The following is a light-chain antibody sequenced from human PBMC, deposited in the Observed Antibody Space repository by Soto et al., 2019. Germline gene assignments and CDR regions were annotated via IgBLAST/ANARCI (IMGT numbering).Light chain of an antibody. V-gene: IGKV1-27*01. J-gene: IGKJ1*01. Sequence: DIQVTQSPPSLSASVGDRVTITCRASRDIDNSLAWYQQVPGKAPKLLIYAASTLQSGVPSRFRGSGSGTSFILTITSLQPEDVATYYCQKYNKAPWIFGQGTKAEV. CDR3: QKYNKAPWI. CDR2: AAS. CDR1: RDIDNS.